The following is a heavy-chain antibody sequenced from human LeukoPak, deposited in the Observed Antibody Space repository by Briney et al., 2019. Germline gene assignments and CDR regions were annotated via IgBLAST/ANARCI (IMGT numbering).Heavy chain of an antibody. V-gene: IGHV1-24*01. CDR2: FDPEDVET. Sequence: ASVRVSCKVSGYTLTELSMHWVRQAPGKGLEWRGGFDPEDVETIYAQKSQGRVTMTEDTSTDTAYMELSSLRSEDTAVYYCATETLARYCSGGSCTDYGMDVWGQGTTVTVSS. J-gene: IGHJ6*02. D-gene: IGHD2-15*01. CDR3: ATETLARYCSGGSCTDYGMDV. CDR1: GYTLTELS.